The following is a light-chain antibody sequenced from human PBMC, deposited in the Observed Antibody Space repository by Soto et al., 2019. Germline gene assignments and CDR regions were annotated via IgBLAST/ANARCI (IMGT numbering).Light chain of an antibody. Sequence: AIRMTQSPSSLSASTGDRVTITCRASQGISSYLAWYQQKPGKAPKLLIYAASTLQSGVPSRFSGSGSATDFTLTISCPQSEDFATYYCQHYYSYPQTFGQGTKVDIK. V-gene: IGKV1-8*01. CDR1: QGISSY. J-gene: IGKJ1*01. CDR3: QHYYSYPQT. CDR2: AAS.